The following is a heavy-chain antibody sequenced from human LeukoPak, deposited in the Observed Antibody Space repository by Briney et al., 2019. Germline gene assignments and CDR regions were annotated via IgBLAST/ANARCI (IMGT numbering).Heavy chain of an antibody. J-gene: IGHJ4*02. V-gene: IGHV5-51*01. CDR2: IYPDESNI. CDR3: ARPPSRGYSPSFEY. Sequence: GESLRISCKGSGYSFPTYWIAWVRQMPGKGLERMGIIYPDESNIRYSPSFQGQVTISADKSISTAYLQWSSLKASDTAMYYCARPPSRGYSPSFEYWGRGTLVTVSS. D-gene: IGHD2-2*03. CDR1: GYSFPTYW.